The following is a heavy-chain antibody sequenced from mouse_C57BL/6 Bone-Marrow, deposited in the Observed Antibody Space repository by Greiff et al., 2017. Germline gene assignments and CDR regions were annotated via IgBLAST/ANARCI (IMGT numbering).Heavy chain of an antibody. CDR1: GFTFSDYG. D-gene: IGHD2-4*01. V-gene: IGHV5-15*01. Sequence: EVQLVESGGGLVPPGGSLKLPCAASGFTFSDYGMAWVRQAPRKGPEWVAFISNLAYSIYYADTVTGRITISRENAKNNLFQEMSSLRSADTAMYYCGGGDYEGYWYFDVWGTGTTVTVSS. CDR2: ISNLAYSI. CDR3: GGGDYEGYWYFDV. J-gene: IGHJ1*03.